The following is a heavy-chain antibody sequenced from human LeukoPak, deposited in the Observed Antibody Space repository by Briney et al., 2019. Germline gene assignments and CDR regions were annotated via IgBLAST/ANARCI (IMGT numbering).Heavy chain of an antibody. Sequence: GASVKVSCKASGYTFASYGISWVRQAPGQGLEWMGWISAYNGNTNYAQKLQGRVTMTTDTSTSTAYMELRSLRSDDTAVYYCARGDSNYYYYYYMDVWGKGTTVTVSS. CDR2: ISAYNGNT. CDR1: GYTFASYG. J-gene: IGHJ6*03. D-gene: IGHD4-11*01. CDR3: ARGDSNYYYYYYMDV. V-gene: IGHV1-18*01.